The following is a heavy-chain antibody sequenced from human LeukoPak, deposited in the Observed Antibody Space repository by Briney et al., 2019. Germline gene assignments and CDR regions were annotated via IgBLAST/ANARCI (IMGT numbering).Heavy chain of an antibody. V-gene: IGHV3-9*01. Sequence: QPGGPLRLSCAASGFTFDDYAMHWVRQAPGKGLEWVSGISWNSGSIGYADSVKGRFTISRDNAKNSLYLQMNSLRAEDTALYYCAKAYLQYYYGSGIDYWGQGTLVTVSS. CDR2: ISWNSGSI. D-gene: IGHD3-10*01. J-gene: IGHJ4*02. CDR1: GFTFDDYA. CDR3: AKAYLQYYYGSGIDY.